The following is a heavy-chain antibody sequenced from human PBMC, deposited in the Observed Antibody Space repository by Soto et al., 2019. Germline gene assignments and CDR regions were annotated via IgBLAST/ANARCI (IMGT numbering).Heavy chain of an antibody. CDR1: GFTVSSNY. V-gene: IGHV3-66*01. CDR2: IYSGGST. D-gene: IGHD4-17*01. J-gene: IGHJ4*02. Sequence: EVQLVESGGGLVQPGGSLRLSCAASGFTVSSNYMSWVRQAPGKGLEWVSVIYSGGSTYYADSVKGRFTISRDNSKNTLYLQMNSLRAEDTAVYCCAGSGWPDYCDYCFDYGGQGTLVTVSS. CDR3: AGSGWPDYCDYCFDY.